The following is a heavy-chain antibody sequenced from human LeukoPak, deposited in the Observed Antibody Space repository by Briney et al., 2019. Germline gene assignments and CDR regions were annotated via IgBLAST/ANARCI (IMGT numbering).Heavy chain of an antibody. Sequence: PGGSLRLSCAASGFTFSSYGMHWVRQAPGKGLEWVAVISYDGSNKYYADSVKGRFTISRDNSKNTLYLQMNSLRVEDTAVYYCAKGSNYFDYWGQGTLVTVSS. D-gene: IGHD3-10*01. J-gene: IGHJ4*02. V-gene: IGHV3-30*18. CDR2: ISYDGSNK. CDR1: GFTFSSYG. CDR3: AKGSNYFDY.